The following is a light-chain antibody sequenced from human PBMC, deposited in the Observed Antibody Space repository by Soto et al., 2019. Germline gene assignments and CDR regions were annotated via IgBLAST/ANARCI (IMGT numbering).Light chain of an antibody. Sequence: QSVLTQPPSASGTPGQSVTIPCSGSSSHIGSYYVYWYQQFPGTTPKLLIYKTNQRPSGGPDRFSGPESDTSASLAISGLRSEDEAVYYCAAWDDSLNVVMFGGGTKLTVL. CDR2: KTN. CDR3: AAWDDSLNVVM. J-gene: IGLJ3*02. V-gene: IGLV1-47*01. CDR1: SSHIGSYY.